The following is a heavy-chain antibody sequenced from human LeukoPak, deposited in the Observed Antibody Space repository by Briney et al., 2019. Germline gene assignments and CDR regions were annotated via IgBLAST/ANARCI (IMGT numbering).Heavy chain of an antibody. CDR1: GFAFSSCA. J-gene: IGHJ6*03. CDR2: ISGTGSTT. Sequence: GGSLRLSCAASGFAFSSCAMSWVRQAPGTGLEWVSLISGTGSTTYYADSVKGRFTISRDNSKNTLSLQMNSLRVGDTAVYYCAQNEAAGYYSYFLDLRGPGTPV. CDR3: AQNEAAGYYSYFLDL. V-gene: IGHV3-23*01. D-gene: IGHD6-13*01.